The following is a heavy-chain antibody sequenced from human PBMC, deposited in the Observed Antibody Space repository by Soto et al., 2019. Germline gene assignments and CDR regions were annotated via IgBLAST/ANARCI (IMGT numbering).Heavy chain of an antibody. V-gene: IGHV1-69*06. D-gene: IGHD3-3*01. J-gene: IGHJ6*02. CDR2: IIPIFGTA. Sequence: GASVKVSCKASGGTFSSYAISWVRQAPGQGLEWMGGIIPIFGTANYAQKFQGRVTITADKSTSTAYMELSSLRSEDTAVYYCAVGASGSGYYYYYYYGMDVWAKGPRSPSP. CDR3: AVGASGSGYYYYYYYGMDV. CDR1: GGTFSSYA.